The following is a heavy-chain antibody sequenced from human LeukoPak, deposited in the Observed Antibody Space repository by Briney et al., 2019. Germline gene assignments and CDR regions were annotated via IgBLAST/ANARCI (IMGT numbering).Heavy chain of an antibody. V-gene: IGHV4-39*01. CDR3: ASLRSRSSWTTFYFDY. D-gene: IGHD6-13*01. CDR2: IYCSGST. CDR1: GGSISSSDNY. J-gene: IGHJ4*02. Sequence: SETLSLTCTVSGGSISSSDNYWGWIRQPPGKGLEWIGTIYCSGSTYYNPSLKSRVTISVDTSKNQFSLKLSSVTAADTAVYYCASLRSRSSWTTFYFDYWGQGTLVTVSS.